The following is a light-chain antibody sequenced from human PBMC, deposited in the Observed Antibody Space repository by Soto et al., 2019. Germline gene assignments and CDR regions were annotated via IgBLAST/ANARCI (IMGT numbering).Light chain of an antibody. V-gene: IGKV1-16*02. J-gene: IGKJ2*01. CDR2: SAS. Sequence: DIQMTQSPSSLSAFVGGRVTITCRASQDITNYLAWFQQKPGQAPKSLIYSASTLQSGVPSKFSGSGSGTDFTLTISSLQPDDFATYYCQQYKSYPYTFGQGTKLEIK. CDR3: QQYKSYPYT. CDR1: QDITNY.